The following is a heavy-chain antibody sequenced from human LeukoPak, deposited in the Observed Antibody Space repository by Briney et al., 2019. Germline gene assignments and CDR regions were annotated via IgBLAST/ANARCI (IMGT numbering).Heavy chain of an antibody. CDR1: GFTFSSYA. D-gene: IGHD2-15*01. CDR3: AKGSVVVAATGLGYSF. V-gene: IGHV3-23*01. J-gene: IGHJ4*02. Sequence: PGGSLRLSCAASGFTFSSYAMSWVRQAPGKGLEWVSAISGSGGSTYYAGSVKGRFTISRDNSKNTLYLQMNSLRAEDTAVYYCAKGSVVVAATGLGYSFWGQGTLVTVSS. CDR2: ISGSGGST.